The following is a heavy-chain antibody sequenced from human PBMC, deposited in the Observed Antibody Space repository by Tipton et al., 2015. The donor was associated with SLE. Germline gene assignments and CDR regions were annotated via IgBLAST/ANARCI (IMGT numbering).Heavy chain of an antibody. Sequence: SLRLSCAASGFTFSSYAMSWVRQAPGKGLEWVSAISGSGGSTYYADSVKGRFTISRDNSKNTLYLQMNSLRAEDTAVYYCAKGSRFLGFLYYYYYMDVWGKGTTVTVSS. CDR1: GFTFSSYA. J-gene: IGHJ6*03. D-gene: IGHD3-3*01. CDR3: AKGSRFLGFLYYYYYMDV. V-gene: IGHV3-23*01. CDR2: ISGSGGST.